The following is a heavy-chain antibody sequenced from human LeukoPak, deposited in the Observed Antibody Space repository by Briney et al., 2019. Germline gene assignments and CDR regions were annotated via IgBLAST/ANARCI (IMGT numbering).Heavy chain of an antibody. J-gene: IGHJ6*02. CDR2: ISYDGSNK. V-gene: IGHV3-30*18. CDR3: AKDLKVHCYYGMDV. Sequence: PGRSLRLSCAASGFTFSSYGMHWVRQAPGKGLEWVAVISYDGSNKYYADSVKGRFTISRDNSKNTLYLQMNSLRAEDTAVYYCAKDLKVHCYYGMDVWGQGTTVTVSS. CDR1: GFTFSSYG.